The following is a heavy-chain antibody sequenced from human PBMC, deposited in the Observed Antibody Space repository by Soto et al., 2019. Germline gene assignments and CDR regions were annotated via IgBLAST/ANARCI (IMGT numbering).Heavy chain of an antibody. CDR2: ISSSSSDI. J-gene: IGHJ4*02. D-gene: IGHD5-18*01. V-gene: IGHV3-21*01. CDR3: ARDQPGYSYGYGLGY. Sequence: GGSLRLSCAASGFTFSSYSMNWVRQAPGKGLEGVSSISSSSSDIYYADSVKGRFTISRDNAKNSLYLQMNGLRAEDTAVYYCARDQPGYSYGYGLGYWGQGTLVTVSS. CDR1: GFTFSSYS.